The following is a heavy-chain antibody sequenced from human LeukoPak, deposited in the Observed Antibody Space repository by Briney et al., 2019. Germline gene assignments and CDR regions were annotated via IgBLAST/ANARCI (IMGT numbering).Heavy chain of an antibody. D-gene: IGHD1-26*01. CDR2: ISGSGTYM. J-gene: IGHJ4*02. Sequence: GGSLRLSCAASGFAFSDYYMTWIRQAPGKGLEWVSYISGSGTYMRYGDSVKGRFTISRDNAENSLCLQMNSLRAEDTAVYYCARAPVGSIDYWGQGTQVTVSS. CDR1: GFAFSDYY. CDR3: ARAPVGSIDY. V-gene: IGHV3-11*01.